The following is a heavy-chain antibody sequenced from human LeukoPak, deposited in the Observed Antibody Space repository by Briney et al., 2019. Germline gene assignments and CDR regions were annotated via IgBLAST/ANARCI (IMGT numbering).Heavy chain of an antibody. V-gene: IGHV3-7*03. CDR1: GFTFSSYW. CDR3: ARSSYSSSSSV. J-gene: IGHJ3*01. Sequence: GGSLRLSCAASGFTFSSYWMSWSRQAPGKGLEWVASINSDGSEGYYADVVKGRFTISRDNAKNSLYLQINSLRAEDTAVYYCARSSYSSSSSVWGQGTMVTVSS. CDR2: INSDGSEG. D-gene: IGHD6-6*01.